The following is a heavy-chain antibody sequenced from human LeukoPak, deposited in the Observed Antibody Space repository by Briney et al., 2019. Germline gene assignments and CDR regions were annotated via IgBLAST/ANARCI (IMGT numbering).Heavy chain of an antibody. V-gene: IGHV3-23*01. J-gene: IGHJ4*02. Sequence: GGSLRLSCAASGFTFSNYAMNWVRQAPGQGLEWVSAISGGSDSTFYADSVKGRFTISRDNSKNTLYLQMNSLRAEDTAVYYCARVGSTTAAGMIDYWGQGTLVTVSS. CDR1: GFTFSNYA. CDR3: ARVGSTTAAGMIDY. D-gene: IGHD6-13*01. CDR2: ISGGSDST.